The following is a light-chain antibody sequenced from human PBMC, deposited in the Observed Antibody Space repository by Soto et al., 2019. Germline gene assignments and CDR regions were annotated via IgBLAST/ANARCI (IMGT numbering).Light chain of an antibody. CDR3: AAWDDSLSGVV. V-gene: IGLV1-47*01. CDR2: RSD. J-gene: IGLJ2*01. CDR1: RSNIGSNY. Sequence: QSALTQPPSASGTPGQRVTISCSGSRSNIGSNYVYWYQQLPGTAPKVLIYRSDQRPSGVPDRFSGSKSGTSASLGISGLRSEDDADYYCAAWDDSLSGVVFGGGTKLTVL.